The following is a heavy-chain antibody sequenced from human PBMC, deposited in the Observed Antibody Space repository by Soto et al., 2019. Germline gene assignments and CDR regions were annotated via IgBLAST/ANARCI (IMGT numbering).Heavy chain of an antibody. CDR2: IYYSGST. Sequence: PSERMDLTCTVSGDTMSSGGYYGSWIRQHPGKGLEWIGYIYYSGSTYYNPSLKSRVTISVDTSKNQFSLKLSSVTAADTAVYYCARGPRYSSSWYLIFYLDYWGQGTLVTVSS. CDR3: ARGPRYSSSWYLIFYLDY. J-gene: IGHJ4*02. CDR1: GDTMSSGGYY. D-gene: IGHD6-13*01. V-gene: IGHV4-31*03.